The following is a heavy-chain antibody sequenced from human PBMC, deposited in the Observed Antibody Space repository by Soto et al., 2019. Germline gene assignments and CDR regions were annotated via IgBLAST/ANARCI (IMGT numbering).Heavy chain of an antibody. J-gene: IGHJ6*02. CDR3: AKLEGNILYYVMDV. Sequence: EVQLLESGGDLVQPGGSLRLSCAASGFTFSSYAMSWVRQAPGKGLEWVSSISDSGGSIYHADSVKGRLTISRDNYKNTLYMQMNSLRAEDTAVYYCAKLEGNILYYVMDVLGQGNTVTVSS. CDR1: GFTFSSYA. D-gene: IGHD2-15*01. V-gene: IGHV3-23*01. CDR2: ISDSGGSI.